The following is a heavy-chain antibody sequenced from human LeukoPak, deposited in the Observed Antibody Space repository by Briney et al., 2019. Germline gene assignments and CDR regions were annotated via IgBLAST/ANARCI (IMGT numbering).Heavy chain of an antibody. CDR2: TSSSGRDI. V-gene: IGHV3-21*01. D-gene: IGHD3-22*01. Sequence: TGGSLRLSCAASGFTVSRKYMTWVRQAPGRGLEWVSSTSSSGRDIYYADSVKGRFTISRDNAKNSLSLQMTNLRVEDTALYYCARSKPGAECSGYSLFHYYYHARDVWGQGTTVIVSS. J-gene: IGHJ6*02. CDR1: GFTVSRKY. CDR3: ARSKPGAECSGYSLFHYYYHARDV.